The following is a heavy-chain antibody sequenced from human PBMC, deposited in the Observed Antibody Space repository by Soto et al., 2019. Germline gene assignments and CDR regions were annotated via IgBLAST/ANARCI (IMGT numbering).Heavy chain of an antibody. V-gene: IGHV4-34*01. Sequence: PSEILSLTCAVYGGSFSGYYWTWIRQPPGTGLEWIGEINHSGSTNYNPSLKSRVTISVDTSKNQFSLKLSSVTAADTAVYYCARHKMKWLVLGYFQHWGQGTLVTVSS. D-gene: IGHD6-19*01. CDR3: ARHKMKWLVLGYFQH. CDR2: INHSGST. CDR1: GGSFSGYY. J-gene: IGHJ1*01.